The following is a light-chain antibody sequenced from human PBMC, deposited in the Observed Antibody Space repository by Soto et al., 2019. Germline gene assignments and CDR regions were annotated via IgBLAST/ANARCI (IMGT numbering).Light chain of an antibody. CDR3: QRYNSAPPRT. V-gene: IGKV1-27*01. J-gene: IGKJ4*01. CDR1: QGFSNY. Sequence: DIQMTSYPSSLSASVGDRDTTTCRSLQGFSNYLAWYQQKPGKVPMLRIYAASTLQPGVPSRFSGNGYGTDFTLTISSRQAEDFATYYCQRYNSAPPRTCGGRKKVKSK. CDR2: AAS.